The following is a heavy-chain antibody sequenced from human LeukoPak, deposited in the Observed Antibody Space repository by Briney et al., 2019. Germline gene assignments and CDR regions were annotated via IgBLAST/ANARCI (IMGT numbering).Heavy chain of an antibody. CDR3: ARDPDYDILTGYLVDP. V-gene: IGHV1-18*01. J-gene: IGHJ5*02. CDR1: GYTFTSYG. CDR2: ISAYNGNT. D-gene: IGHD3-9*01. Sequence: ASVKVSCKASGYTFTSYGISWVRQAPGQGLEWMGWISAYNGNTNYAQKLQGRVTMTTDTSTSTAYMELRSLRSDDTAVYYCARDPDYDILTGYLVDPWGQGTPVTVSS.